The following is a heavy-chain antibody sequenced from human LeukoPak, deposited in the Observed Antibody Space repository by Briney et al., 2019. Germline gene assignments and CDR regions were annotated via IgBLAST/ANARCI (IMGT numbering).Heavy chain of an antibody. V-gene: IGHV1-8*01. J-gene: IGHJ6*02. CDR3: ARGDTWIQSYRYHALDV. D-gene: IGHD5-18*01. CDR1: GYTFTGYD. Sequence: ASVKVSCKASGYTFTGYDINWVRQATGQGLEWMGWMNPNNGNTGYAQKFQGRVTMTRNTSISTAYMGLSSLRSEDTAVYYCARGDTWIQSYRYHALDVWGQGTTVAVSS. CDR2: MNPNNGNT.